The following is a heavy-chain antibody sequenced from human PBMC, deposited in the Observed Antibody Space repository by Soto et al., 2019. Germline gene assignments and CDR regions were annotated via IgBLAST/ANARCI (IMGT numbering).Heavy chain of an antibody. V-gene: IGHV3-11*01. CDR1: GFNFSDHY. CDR3: ARTSHLGAGMDV. Sequence: QVQLAESGGDLVKPGGSLRLSCAGSGFNFSDHYMSWVRQAPGKRLEWVSHISSSGSTIYNADSVKGRFTISRDNTKKVLYLQMNSLRVEDTAVYFCARTSHLGAGMDVWGQGTTVTVSS. CDR2: ISSSGSTI. D-gene: IGHD3-10*01. J-gene: IGHJ6*02.